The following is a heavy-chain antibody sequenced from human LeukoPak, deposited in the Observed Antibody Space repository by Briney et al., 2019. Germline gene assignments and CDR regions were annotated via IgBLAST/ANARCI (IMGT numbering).Heavy chain of an antibody. CDR2: IYSGGST. CDR1: GFTVSSNY. D-gene: IGHD4-17*01. J-gene: IGHJ5*02. CDR3: ARDSFDYGDYVRPGFEFDP. Sequence: GGSLRLSCAASGFTVSSNYMSWVRQAPGKGLEWVSVIYSGGSTYYADSVKGRFTISRDNSKNTLYLQMNSLRAEDTAVYYCARDSFDYGDYVRPGFEFDPWGQGTLVTVSS. V-gene: IGHV3-66*01.